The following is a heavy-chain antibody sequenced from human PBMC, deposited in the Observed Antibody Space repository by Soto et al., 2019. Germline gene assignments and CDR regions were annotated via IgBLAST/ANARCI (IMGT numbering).Heavy chain of an antibody. V-gene: IGHV4-4*07. CDR1: GGSINNYY. D-gene: IGHD4-4*01. CDR3: AGDKYASNYYYLDY. Sequence: ASETLSLTCSVSGGSINNYYWSWIRQPAGKGLEWIGRIYSTGRTNYNPSLRSRVNMSVDTPKKQFSLKLTSVTAADTAVYYCAGDKYASNYYYLDYWGQGTTVTVSS. CDR2: IYSTGRT. J-gene: IGHJ4*02.